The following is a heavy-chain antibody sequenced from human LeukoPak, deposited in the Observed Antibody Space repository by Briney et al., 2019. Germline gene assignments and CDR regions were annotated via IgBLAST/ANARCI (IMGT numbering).Heavy chain of an antibody. Sequence: SETLSLTCTVSGGSISSYYWSWIRQPPGKGLEWIGYIYYSGSTNYNPSLKSRVTISVDTSKNQFSLKLSSVTAADTAVYYCARIYCSGGSCWDHFDYWGQGTLVTVSS. J-gene: IGHJ4*02. D-gene: IGHD2-15*01. CDR2: IYYSGST. V-gene: IGHV4-59*12. CDR1: GGSISSYY. CDR3: ARIYCSGGSCWDHFDY.